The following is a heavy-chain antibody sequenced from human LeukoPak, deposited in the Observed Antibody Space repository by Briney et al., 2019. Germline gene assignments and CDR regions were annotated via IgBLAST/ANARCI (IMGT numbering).Heavy chain of an antibody. CDR1: GYTLTELS. D-gene: IGHD4-23*01. J-gene: IGHJ1*01. Sequence: ASLKVSCKVSGYTLTELSMHWVRQAPGKGLEWMGGFNPEDGETIYAQKFQGRVTMTEDTSTDTAYMELSSLRSEDTAVNYCATNPGATVVTRAEYFQHWGQGTLVTVSS. V-gene: IGHV1-24*01. CDR3: ATNPGATVVTRAEYFQH. CDR2: FNPEDGET.